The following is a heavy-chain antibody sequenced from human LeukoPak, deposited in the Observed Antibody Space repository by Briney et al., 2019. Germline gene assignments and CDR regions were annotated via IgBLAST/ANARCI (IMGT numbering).Heavy chain of an antibody. CDR2: IYATGTT. V-gene: IGHV4-4*07. J-gene: IGHJ4*02. CDR3: GRQGYTGSHYFIDF. D-gene: IGHD1-26*01. CDR1: SGSISSYH. Sequence: SETLSLTCTVSSGSISSYHWGWVRQPPGKGLEWIGRIYATGTTHYNPSLKSRLTMSVDTSTNQFSLNLTSVTAADTAVYYCGRQGYTGSHYFIDFWSQGTLVAVS.